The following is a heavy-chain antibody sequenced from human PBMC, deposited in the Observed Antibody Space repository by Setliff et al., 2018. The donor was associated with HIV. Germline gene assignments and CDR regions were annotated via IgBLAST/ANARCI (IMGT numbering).Heavy chain of an antibody. CDR2: INPNSGGT. Sequence: ASVKVSCKTSGYTFTDYYMHWVRQAPGQGLEWMGWINPNSGGTKSAQTFQGRVTMTRDTSINTVYMVLSSLRSDDTAIYYCALAYNWNYILVWGRGTLVTVSS. CDR1: GYTFTDYY. CDR3: ALAYNWNYILV. D-gene: IGHD1-7*01. V-gene: IGHV1-2*02. J-gene: IGHJ4*02.